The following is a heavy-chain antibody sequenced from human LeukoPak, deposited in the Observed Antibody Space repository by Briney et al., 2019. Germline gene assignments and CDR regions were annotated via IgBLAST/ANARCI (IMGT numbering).Heavy chain of an antibody. CDR3: ARGVSGGSSWFYYYYMDV. CDR2: IYYSGST. J-gene: IGHJ6*03. V-gene: IGHV4-59*01. CDR1: GGSISSYY. Sequence: PSETLSLTCTVSGGSISSYYWSWIRQPPGKGLEWIGYIYYSGSTNYNPSLKSRVTISVDTSKNQFSLKLSSVTAADTAVYYCARGVSGGSSWFYYYYMDVWGKGTTVTVSS. D-gene: IGHD6-13*01.